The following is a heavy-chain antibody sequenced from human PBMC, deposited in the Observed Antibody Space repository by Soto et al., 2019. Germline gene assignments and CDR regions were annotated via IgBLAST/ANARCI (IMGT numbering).Heavy chain of an antibody. D-gene: IGHD5-12*01. Sequence: SETLSLTCTVSGGSISSYYWSWIRQPPGKGLEWIGYIYYSGSTNYNPSLKNRVTISVDTSKNQFSLKLSSVTAADTAVYYCARDSTRDYFDYWGQGTLVTVSS. V-gene: IGHV4-59*01. CDR3: ARDSTRDYFDY. J-gene: IGHJ4*02. CDR1: GGSISSYY. CDR2: IYYSGST.